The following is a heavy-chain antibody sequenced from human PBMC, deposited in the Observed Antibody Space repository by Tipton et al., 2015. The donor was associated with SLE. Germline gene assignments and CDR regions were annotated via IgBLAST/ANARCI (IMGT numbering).Heavy chain of an antibody. V-gene: IGHV4-59*11. CDR2: IYYSGST. CDR3: TGDEPSYFDY. J-gene: IGHJ4*02. D-gene: IGHD1-14*01. Sequence: TLSLTCTVSGGSISSHYWSWIRQPPGKGLERIGYIYYSGSTNYNPSLKSRVTISVDTSKNQFSLKLSSVTAADTAVYYCTGDEPSYFDYWGQGTLVTVSS. CDR1: GGSISSHY.